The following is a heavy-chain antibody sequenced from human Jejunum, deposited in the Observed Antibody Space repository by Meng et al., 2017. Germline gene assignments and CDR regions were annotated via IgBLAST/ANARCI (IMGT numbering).Heavy chain of an antibody. Sequence: QVQLQESGPGLVKPSGTLSLTCAVSGGYINKANWWSWVRQSPERGLEWMGEIYNGGNTNYNPSLNRRVTMSVDESTNQMSLKLTSVTAADTAVYYCVRGEFAMLARFDFWGQGILVTVSS. V-gene: IGHV4-4*02. CDR3: VRGEFAMLARFDF. D-gene: IGHD2-2*01. CDR1: GGYINKANW. CDR2: IYNGGNT. J-gene: IGHJ4*02.